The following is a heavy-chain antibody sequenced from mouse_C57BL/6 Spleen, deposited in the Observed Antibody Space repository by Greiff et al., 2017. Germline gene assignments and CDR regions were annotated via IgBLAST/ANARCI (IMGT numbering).Heavy chain of an antibody. CDR1: GYTFTSYW. V-gene: IGHV1-69*01. Sequence: QVQLQQPGAELVMPGASVKLSCKASGYTFTSYWMHWVKQRPGQGLEWIGEIDPSDSYTNYNQKFKGKSTLTVDKSSSTAYMQLSSLTSEDSAVYYCARLGGNYPYYAMDYGGQGTSVTVSS. D-gene: IGHD2-1*01. CDR2: IDPSDSYT. CDR3: ARLGGNYPYYAMDY. J-gene: IGHJ4*01.